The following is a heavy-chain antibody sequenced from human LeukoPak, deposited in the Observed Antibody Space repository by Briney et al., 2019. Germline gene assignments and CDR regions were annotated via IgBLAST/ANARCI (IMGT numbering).Heavy chain of an antibody. CDR2: VRGSGGGT. V-gene: IGHV3-23*01. Sequence: PGGSLRLSCAASGFTYSSCAMSWVRQAPGKGLEWVSTVRGSGGGTYYADSVKGRFTISRDNSKNTLYLQMNSLRAEDTAVYYCAKEPAIRWLATFDYWGQGTLVTVSS. CDR1: GFTYSSCA. J-gene: IGHJ4*02. CDR3: AKEPAIRWLATFDY. D-gene: IGHD4-23*01.